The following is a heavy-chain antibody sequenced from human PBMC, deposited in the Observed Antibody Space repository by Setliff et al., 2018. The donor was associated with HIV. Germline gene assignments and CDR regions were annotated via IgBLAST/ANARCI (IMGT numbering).Heavy chain of an antibody. J-gene: IGHJ3*02. CDR2: VYYTWNT. V-gene: IGHV4-39*01. CDR1: GGSISRRDCC. CDR3: ARHSIAVVIGVPERDDAFDI. Sequence: PSETLSLTCTVSGGSISRRDCCWGWIRQPPGKGLEWIGSVYYTWNTYYNPSLKSRVTVSVDTSKNQFSLKLSSVTAADTAVYYCARHSIAVVIGVPERDDAFDIWGHGTMVTVSS. D-gene: IGHD2-21*01.